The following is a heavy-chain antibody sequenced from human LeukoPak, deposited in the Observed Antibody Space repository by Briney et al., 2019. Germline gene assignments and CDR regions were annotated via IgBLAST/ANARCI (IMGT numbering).Heavy chain of an antibody. J-gene: IGHJ4*02. V-gene: IGHV4-39*01. CDR2: IFYSETT. Sequence: SETLSLTCTVSGGSVSSSSYYWGWIRQHPGKGLEWIGSIFYSETTYYSPSLKSRITISVDTSTNQFSLKLSSVTAADTAVYFCARGQWLVPLDFWGQGILVTVSS. D-gene: IGHD6-19*01. CDR1: GGSVSSSSYY. CDR3: ARGQWLVPLDF.